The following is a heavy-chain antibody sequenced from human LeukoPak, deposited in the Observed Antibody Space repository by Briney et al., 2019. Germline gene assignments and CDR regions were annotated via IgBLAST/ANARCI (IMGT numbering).Heavy chain of an antibody. Sequence: PSETLSLTRTVSGGSISPYYWSWIRQPPGKGLEWIGYIYHSGGTNYNPSLNSRVTISVDKSRNQFSLKLTSVTAADTAVYYCARGEVYFDYWGQGTLVTVSS. CDR2: IYHSGGT. J-gene: IGHJ4*02. D-gene: IGHD3-16*01. CDR3: ARGEVYFDY. V-gene: IGHV4-59*01. CDR1: GGSISPYY.